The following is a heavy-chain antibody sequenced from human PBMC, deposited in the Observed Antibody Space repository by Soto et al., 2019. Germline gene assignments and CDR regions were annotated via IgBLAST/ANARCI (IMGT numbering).Heavy chain of an antibody. Sequence: PSETLSLTCTVSGGSISSYYWSWIRQPPGKGLEWIGYIYYSVSTNYNPSLKSRVTISVDTSKNQFSLKLSSVTAADTAVYYCARAAAGELDYWGQGTRVTVSS. CDR2: IYYSVST. D-gene: IGHD6-13*01. CDR3: ARAAAGELDY. J-gene: IGHJ4*02. V-gene: IGHV4-59*01. CDR1: GGSISSYY.